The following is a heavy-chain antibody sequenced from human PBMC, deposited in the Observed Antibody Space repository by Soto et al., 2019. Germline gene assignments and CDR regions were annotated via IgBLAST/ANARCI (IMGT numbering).Heavy chain of an antibody. CDR3: AKPPYSSSSYYYYGMDV. D-gene: IGHD6-6*01. V-gene: IGHV3-23*01. CDR1: GFTFSSYA. CDR2: ISGSGGTT. J-gene: IGHJ6*02. Sequence: EVQLLESGGGLVQPGGSLRLSCAASGFTFSSYAMTLVRQAPGKGLEWVSAISGSGGTTYHEDSVKGRFTISRDNAKNTLYLQINSLRAEDAAVYYCAKPPYSSSSYYYYGMDVWRQGTTVTVSS.